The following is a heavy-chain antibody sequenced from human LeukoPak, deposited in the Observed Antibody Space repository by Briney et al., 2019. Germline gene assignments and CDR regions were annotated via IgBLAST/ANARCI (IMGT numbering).Heavy chain of an antibody. Sequence: SETLSRTCAVYGGSFSGYYWSWIRQPPGKGLEWIGEINHSGSTNYNPSLKSRVTISVDTSKNQFSLKLSSVTAADTAVYYCACLPTPTNYGSGNYPRMDVWGKGTTVTVSS. D-gene: IGHD3-10*01. CDR3: ACLPTPTNYGSGNYPRMDV. CDR2: INHSGST. CDR1: GGSFSGYY. J-gene: IGHJ6*04. V-gene: IGHV4-34*01.